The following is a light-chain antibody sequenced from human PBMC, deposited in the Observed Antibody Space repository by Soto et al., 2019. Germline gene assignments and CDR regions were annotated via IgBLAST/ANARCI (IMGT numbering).Light chain of an antibody. CDR1: QSVSSSY. J-gene: IGKJ1*01. Sequence: EIVLTQSPGTLSLSPGERATLSCRASQSVSSSYLAWYQQKPGQAPRLLIYGASSRATGIPDRFSGSGSGTDFTLTISRLEPEDFAVYYCQQYGSSQWTFVQGNKVEIK. CDR3: QQYGSSQWT. V-gene: IGKV3-20*01. CDR2: GAS.